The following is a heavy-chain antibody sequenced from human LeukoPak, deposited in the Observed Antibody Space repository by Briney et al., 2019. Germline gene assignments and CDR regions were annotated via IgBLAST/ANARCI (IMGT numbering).Heavy chain of an antibody. D-gene: IGHD2-2*01. V-gene: IGHV4-39*01. CDR1: GGSFSSSSYY. J-gene: IGHJ2*01. CDR2: IYYSGST. CDR3: VRSGGYCGSTTCHVECFDL. Sequence: SETLSLTRTVSGGSFSSSSYYWGWIRQPPGKGLEWIGSIYYSGSTYYNPSLKSRVTISVDTSKNQFSLKLSSVTAADTAVYYCVRSGGYCGSTTCHVECFDLWGRGTLVTVSS.